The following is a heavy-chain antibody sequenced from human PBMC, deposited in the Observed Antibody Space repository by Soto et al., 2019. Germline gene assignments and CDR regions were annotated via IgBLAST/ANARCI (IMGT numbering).Heavy chain of an antibody. D-gene: IGHD5-18*01. J-gene: IGHJ4*02. Sequence: QVQLVESGGGVVQPGRSLRLSCAASGFTFSSYGMHWVRQAPGKGLEWVAVISYDGSNKYYADSVKGRFTISRDNSKNTLYLQMNSLRAEDTAVYYCASHVDTAMVDGYWGQGTLVTVSS. CDR1: GFTFSSYG. CDR3: ASHVDTAMVDGY. CDR2: ISYDGSNK. V-gene: IGHV3-30*03.